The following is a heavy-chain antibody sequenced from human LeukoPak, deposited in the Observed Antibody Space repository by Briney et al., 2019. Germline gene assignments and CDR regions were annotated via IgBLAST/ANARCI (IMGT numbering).Heavy chain of an antibody. D-gene: IGHD5-12*01. J-gene: IGHJ4*02. CDR3: ARHGGYSSPSGY. Sequence: SETLSLTCTVSGGSISSYYWSWIQQPPGKGLEWIGYIYYSGSTNYNPSLKSRVTISVDTSKNQFSLKLSSVTAADTAVYYCARHGGYSSPSGYWGQGTLVTVSP. V-gene: IGHV4-59*01. CDR2: IYYSGST. CDR1: GGSISSYY.